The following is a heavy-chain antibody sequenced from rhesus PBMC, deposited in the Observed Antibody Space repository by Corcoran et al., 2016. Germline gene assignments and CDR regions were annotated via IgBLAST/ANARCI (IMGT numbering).Heavy chain of an antibody. J-gene: IGHJ4*01. V-gene: IGHV4-127*01. D-gene: IGHD5-24*01. CDR2: SEGRCGNT. Sequence: QVQLQESGPGLVKPSETLSLTCAVSGSSIRSGYGWSWIRQPPGKGMEWIGYSEGRCGNTNHNPSLKSLVTISKDTAKTQFSLKLSSVTAADTAVYYCAGYSGYGSLFDYWGQGVLVTVSS. CDR3: AGYSGYGSLFDY. CDR1: GSSIRSGYG.